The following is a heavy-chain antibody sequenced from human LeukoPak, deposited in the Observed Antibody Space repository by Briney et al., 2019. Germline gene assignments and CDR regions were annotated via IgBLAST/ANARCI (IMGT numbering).Heavy chain of an antibody. Sequence: GGSLRLSCAASGFTVSSNYMSWVRQAPGKGLEWVSVIYSAGTTYYADSVKGRFTISRDNSKNTLYLQMNSLRAEDTAVYYCARVGPTIDKYYFDYWGQGTLVTVSS. D-gene: IGHD1-26*01. CDR1: GFTVSSNY. CDR3: ARVGPTIDKYYFDY. V-gene: IGHV3-66*01. CDR2: IYSAGTT. J-gene: IGHJ4*02.